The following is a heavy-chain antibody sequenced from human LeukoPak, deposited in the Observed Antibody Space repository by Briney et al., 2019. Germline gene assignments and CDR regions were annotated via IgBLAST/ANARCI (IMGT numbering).Heavy chain of an antibody. J-gene: IGHJ4*02. Sequence: GRSLRLSCAASGFTFSSYSMNWVRQAPGKGLEWVSSISSSSSYIYYADSVKGRFTISRDNAKNSLYLQMNSLRAEDTAVYYCARDPRIAAAGIFDYWGQGTLVTVSS. CDR2: ISSSSSYI. D-gene: IGHD6-13*01. V-gene: IGHV3-21*01. CDR1: GFTFSSYS. CDR3: ARDPRIAAAGIFDY.